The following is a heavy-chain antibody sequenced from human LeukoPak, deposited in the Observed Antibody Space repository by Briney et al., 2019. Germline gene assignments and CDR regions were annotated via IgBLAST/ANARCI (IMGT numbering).Heavy chain of an antibody. J-gene: IGHJ4*02. V-gene: IGHV3-7*01. CDR3: ARDLNGANFDY. CDR2: IKRDGSEQ. CDR1: GFTFSNFL. Sequence: GGSLRLSCAASGFTFSNFLMSWVRQAPGKGLEWVANIKRDGSEQYYMDSVKGRFTISRDNAKNSLYLQMNSLRAEGTAVFYCARDLNGANFDYWGQGTLVIVSS. D-gene: IGHD4/OR15-4a*01.